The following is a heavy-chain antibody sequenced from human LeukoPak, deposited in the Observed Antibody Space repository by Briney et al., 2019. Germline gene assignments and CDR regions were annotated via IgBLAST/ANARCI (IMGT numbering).Heavy chain of an antibody. Sequence: ASVKVSCKASGYTFTGYYMHWVRQAPGQGLEWMGWINPNSGGTNYAQKFQGRVTMTRDTSISTAYMELSRLRSDDTAVYYCARASQVDYYDSSGYYPFDYWGQGTLVTVSS. V-gene: IGHV1-2*02. CDR2: INPNSGGT. J-gene: IGHJ4*02. CDR1: GYTFTGYY. CDR3: ARASQVDYYDSSGYYPFDY. D-gene: IGHD3-22*01.